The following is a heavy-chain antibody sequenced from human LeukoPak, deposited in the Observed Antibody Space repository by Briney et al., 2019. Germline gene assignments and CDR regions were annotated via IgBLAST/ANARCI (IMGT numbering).Heavy chain of an antibody. CDR3: ARITMVRYGMDV. CDR2: IHYRGGT. D-gene: IGHD3-10*01. CDR1: GVSISSFY. J-gene: IGHJ6*02. V-gene: IGHV4-59*01. Sequence: PLETLSLTCTVSGVSISSFYWSRIRQPPGKGLGWIRYIHYRGGTNYNPSLNSRVTISVDTSKNQFSLKLSSVTAADTAVYYCARITMVRYGMDVWGQGTTVTVSS.